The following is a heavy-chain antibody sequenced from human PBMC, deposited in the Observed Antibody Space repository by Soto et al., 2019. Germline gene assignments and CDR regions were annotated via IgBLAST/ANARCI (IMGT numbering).Heavy chain of an antibody. V-gene: IGHV1-2*04. D-gene: IGHD1-26*01. Sequence: ASVKVSCKASGCTFTDYYIHWVRQAPGQGLEWLGWLNPNSGATHYAQNFQGWVTMTRDTSISTAYMELSRLRSDDTAIYFCARRSVGATGAAFDLWGQGTMVTVSS. CDR1: GCTFTDYY. CDR2: LNPNSGAT. J-gene: IGHJ3*01. CDR3: ARRSVGATGAAFDL.